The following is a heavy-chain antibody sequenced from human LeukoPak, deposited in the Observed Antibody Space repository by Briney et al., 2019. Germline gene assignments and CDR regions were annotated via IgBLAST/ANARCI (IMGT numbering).Heavy chain of an antibody. CDR2: IKQDGSEK. Sequence: GGSLRLSCAASGFTFSSYWMSWVRQAPGKGLEWVANIKQDGSEKYYVDSVKGRFTISRDNAKNSLYLQMNSLRAEDTAVYYCAKDRDSDYGDGGFDPWGQGTLVTVSS. J-gene: IGHJ5*02. CDR3: AKDRDSDYGDGGFDP. D-gene: IGHD4-17*01. CDR1: GFTFSSYW. V-gene: IGHV3-7*01.